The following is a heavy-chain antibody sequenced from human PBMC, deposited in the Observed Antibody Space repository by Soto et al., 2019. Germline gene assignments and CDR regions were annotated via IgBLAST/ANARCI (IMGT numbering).Heavy chain of an antibody. V-gene: IGHV3-23*01. D-gene: IGHD3-9*01. J-gene: IGHJ4*02. CDR2: IRGRGATT. Sequence: EVQLLESGGGLVQPGGSLRLSCAASDFTLSSYGMTWVRQPPGKGLEWVSTIRGRGATTYYADSVKGRFTISRDDSKNTLYLQMNSLGVDDTAGYFCAKDVNYDVLAGYYYYWGQGTRVTVSS. CDR1: DFTLSSYG. CDR3: AKDVNYDVLAGYYYY.